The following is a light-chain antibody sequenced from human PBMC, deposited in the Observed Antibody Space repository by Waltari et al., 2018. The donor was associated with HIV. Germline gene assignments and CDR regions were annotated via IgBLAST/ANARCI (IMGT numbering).Light chain of an antibody. Sequence: DIVMTQSPDSLGVSLGERATINCKSSQSVSTSYLAWYQQKPGQAPRLLIYGASSRATGIPDRFSGSGSGTDFTLTIFRLEPEDFAVYYCQQYGSSPYTFGQGTKLEIK. V-gene: IGKV3-20*01. CDR3: QQYGSSPYT. J-gene: IGKJ2*01. CDR1: QSVSTSY. CDR2: GAS.